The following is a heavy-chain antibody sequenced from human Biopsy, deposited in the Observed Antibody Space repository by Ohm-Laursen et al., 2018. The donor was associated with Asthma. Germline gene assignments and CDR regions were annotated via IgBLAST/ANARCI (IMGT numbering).Heavy chain of an antibody. CDR3: ARTFHFWSPYHAEHYQL. Sequence: SLRLSCAASGFTFGDYCMSWVRQVPGRGLEWVANIKHDGSENNHVDSLKGRFTISRDNAKNSLYLQMNSLRAEDTAVYYCARTFHFWSPYHAEHYQLWGQGTLVTASS. CDR1: GFTFGDYC. CDR2: IKHDGSEN. J-gene: IGHJ1*01. D-gene: IGHD3-3*02. V-gene: IGHV3-7*01.